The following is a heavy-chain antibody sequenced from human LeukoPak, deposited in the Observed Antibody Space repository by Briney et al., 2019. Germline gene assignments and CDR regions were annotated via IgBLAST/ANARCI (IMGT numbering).Heavy chain of an antibody. CDR1: GFTYSNYG. CDR2: ISYDGSNK. D-gene: IGHD3-10*01. Sequence: GGSLRLSCAASGFTYSNYGMRWVRQAPGKGLEWVAVISYDGSNKYYADSVKGRFTISRDNSKNTLYLQMNSLRAEDTAVYYCAKDLRRRYYFGSGSRGGTFDIWGQGTMVTVSS. V-gene: IGHV3-30*18. CDR3: AKDLRRRYYFGSGSRGGTFDI. J-gene: IGHJ3*02.